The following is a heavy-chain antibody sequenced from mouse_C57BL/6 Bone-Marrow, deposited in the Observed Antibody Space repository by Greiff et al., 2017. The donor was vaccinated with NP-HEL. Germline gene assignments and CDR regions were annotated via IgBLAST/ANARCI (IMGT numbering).Heavy chain of an antibody. CDR1: GFTFSSYG. CDR2: ISSGGSYT. Sequence: EVQVVESGGDLVKPGGSLKLSCAASGFTFSSYGMSWVRQTPDKRLEWVATISSGGSYTYYPDRVKGRFLISRDNAKNTLYLQMSSLKSEETAMYYGARVPYEYDGAYWGQGTLVTVSA. J-gene: IGHJ3*01. V-gene: IGHV5-6*01. CDR3: ARVPYEYDGAY. D-gene: IGHD2-4*01.